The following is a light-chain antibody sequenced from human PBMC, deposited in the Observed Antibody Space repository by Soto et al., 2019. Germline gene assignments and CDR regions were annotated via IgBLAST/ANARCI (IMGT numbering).Light chain of an antibody. CDR1: QSVSSN. CDR3: QQYGTSVGGT. J-gene: IGKJ4*01. CDR2: GAS. Sequence: EIVMTQSPATLSVSPGERATLSCRASQSVSSNLAWYQQKPGQAPRLLIYGASTRATGIPARFSGSGSGTEFTLTISSLQSEDFAVYYCQQYGTSVGGTFGGGTKVDIK. V-gene: IGKV3D-15*01.